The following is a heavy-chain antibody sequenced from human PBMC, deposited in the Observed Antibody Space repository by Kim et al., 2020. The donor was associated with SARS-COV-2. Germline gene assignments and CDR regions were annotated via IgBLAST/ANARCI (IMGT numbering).Heavy chain of an antibody. D-gene: IGHD6-19*01. CDR3: AKEGQWLPPYYFDS. Sequence: DCVEGRFPSSRDNSKNTLYLQMTSLRAENTAVYYCAKEGQWLPPYYFDSWGQGPLVTVSS. V-gene: IGHV3-23*01. J-gene: IGHJ4*02.